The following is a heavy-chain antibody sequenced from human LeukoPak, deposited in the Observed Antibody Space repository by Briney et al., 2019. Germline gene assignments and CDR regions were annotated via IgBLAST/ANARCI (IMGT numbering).Heavy chain of an antibody. CDR2: ISHDGSNK. Sequence: SGGSLRLSCVASGFTFSSYAIHWVRQAPGKGLEWVAAISHDGSNKFYADSVKGRFTISRDNSKNTLYLQMNSLRAEDTAVYYCARGLAYNYDSSAYFLDYWGQGTLVTVSS. J-gene: IGHJ4*02. CDR3: ARGLAYNYDSSAYFLDY. D-gene: IGHD3-22*01. V-gene: IGHV3-30*04. CDR1: GFTFSSYA.